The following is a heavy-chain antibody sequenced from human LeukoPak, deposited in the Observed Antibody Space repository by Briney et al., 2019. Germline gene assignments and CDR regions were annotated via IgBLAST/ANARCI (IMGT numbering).Heavy chain of an antibody. Sequence: GASVKVSCKASGYTFTGYYTHWVRQAPGQGLEWMGWINPNSGGTNYAQKFQGRVTMTRDTSISTAYMELSRLRSDDTAVYYCARRGRYCSGGSCYALDYWGQGTLVTVSS. J-gene: IGHJ4*02. CDR1: GYTFTGYY. V-gene: IGHV1-2*02. CDR3: ARRGRYCSGGSCYALDY. D-gene: IGHD2-15*01. CDR2: INPNSGGT.